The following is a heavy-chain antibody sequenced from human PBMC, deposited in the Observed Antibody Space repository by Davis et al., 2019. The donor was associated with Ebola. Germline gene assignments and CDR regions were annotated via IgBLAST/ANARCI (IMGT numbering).Heavy chain of an antibody. Sequence: SLRLSCAASGFTFDDYAMHWVRQAPGKGLEWVSGITWNSGSIGYADSVKGRFTISRDNAKNSLYLQMNSLRAEDTALYYCARGGEGLLGYWGQGTLVTVSS. CDR2: ITWNSGSI. CDR1: GFTFDDYA. V-gene: IGHV3-9*01. D-gene: IGHD1-26*01. CDR3: ARGGEGLLGY. J-gene: IGHJ4*02.